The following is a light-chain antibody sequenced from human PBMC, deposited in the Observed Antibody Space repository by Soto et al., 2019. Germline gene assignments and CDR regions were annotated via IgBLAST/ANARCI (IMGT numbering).Light chain of an antibody. Sequence: QSVLTQPASVSESPGQSITISCTGTSSDAGSYNLVSWYQQHPGKVPKLVIYEVSNRPSGVSARFSGSKSGNTASLTISGLQVEDEADYYCCSKSGGTSVIFGGGTQLTVL. CDR2: EVS. CDR1: SSDAGSYNL. J-gene: IGLJ2*01. V-gene: IGLV2-23*02. CDR3: CSKSGGTSVI.